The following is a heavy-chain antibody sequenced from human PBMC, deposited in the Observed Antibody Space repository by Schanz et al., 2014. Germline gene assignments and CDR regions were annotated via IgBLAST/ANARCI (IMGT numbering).Heavy chain of an antibody. J-gene: IGHJ6*02. V-gene: IGHV3-7*01. CDR3: ARDFLLEQLGYSHYYYAMDV. D-gene: IGHD2-15*01. Sequence: EVQLVESGGGLVQPGGSLRLSCVASGFTFSNYWMTWVRQAPGKGLEWVANIKQDESEKYYVDSVKGRFTISRDNAKNSLFLHMNSLRAEDTAVYYCARDFLLEQLGYSHYYYAMDVWGQGTTVTVSS. CDR2: IKQDESEK. CDR1: GFTFSNYW.